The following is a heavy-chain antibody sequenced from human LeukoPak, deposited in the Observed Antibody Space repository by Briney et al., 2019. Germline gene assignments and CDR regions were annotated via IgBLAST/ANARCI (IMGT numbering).Heavy chain of an antibody. CDR2: IYPDDSDT. J-gene: IGHJ4*02. CDR3: ATSYCTPSNCSGFDS. V-gene: IGHV5-51*01. D-gene: IGHD2-8*01. Sequence: PGESLQISCKGSGYSFTNYWIGWVRPMPGKGLEYMGIIYPDDSDTRYSPSFQGQVAISADKFINTAYLQWSSLKASDTAMYYCATSYCTPSNCSGFDSWGQGTPVTVSS. CDR1: GYSFTNYW.